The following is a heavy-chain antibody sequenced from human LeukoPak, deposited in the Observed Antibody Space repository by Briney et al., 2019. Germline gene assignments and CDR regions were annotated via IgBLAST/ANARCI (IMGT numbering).Heavy chain of an antibody. CDR1: GGSISSYY. CDR3: ARGGGSYPRLNWFDP. D-gene: IGHD2-15*01. V-gene: IGHV4-59*01. J-gene: IGHJ5*02. CDR2: IYYSGST. Sequence: SETLSLTCTVSGGSISSYYRSWIRQPPGKGLEWIGYIYYSGSTNYNPSLKSRVTISVDTSKNQFSLKLSSVTAADTAVYYCARGGGSYPRLNWFDPWGQGTLVTVSS.